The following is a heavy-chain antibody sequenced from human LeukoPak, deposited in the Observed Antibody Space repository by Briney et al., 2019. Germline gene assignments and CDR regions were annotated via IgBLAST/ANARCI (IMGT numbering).Heavy chain of an antibody. CDR2: IYSGGST. CDR1: RFTIGSYW. J-gene: IGHJ4*02. V-gene: IGHV3-66*01. D-gene: IGHD5-12*01. Sequence: GGSLRLSCAPSRFTIGSYWMSWVRQPPGKGLEWVSVIYSGGSTYYADSVKGRFTTSRDNSKNTLYLQMNSLRAEDTAVYYCAREDSGYDRGDYWGQGTLVTVSS. CDR3: AREDSGYDRGDY.